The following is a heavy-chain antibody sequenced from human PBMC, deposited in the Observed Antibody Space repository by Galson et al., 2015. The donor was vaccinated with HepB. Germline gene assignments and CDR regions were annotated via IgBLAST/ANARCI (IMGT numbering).Heavy chain of an antibody. D-gene: IGHD1-7*01. Sequence: SLRLSCAASGFTFSRYWMSWVRQAPGKGLEWVANINPDGRTKYYVDSVVGRFTISRDNAKSSLFLQMDSLRVEDTALYYCARGDKDWNFGGQGTLVTVSS. J-gene: IGHJ4*02. V-gene: IGHV3-7*03. CDR3: ARGDKDWNF. CDR1: GFTFSRYW. CDR2: INPDGRTK.